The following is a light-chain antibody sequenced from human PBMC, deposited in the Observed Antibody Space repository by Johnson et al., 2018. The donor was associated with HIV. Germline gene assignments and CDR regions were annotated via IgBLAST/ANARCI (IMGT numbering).Light chain of an antibody. V-gene: IGLV1-51*02. CDR1: ISNIGDNF. CDR3: GTWDSSLSGGV. CDR2: ENN. J-gene: IGLJ1*01. Sequence: HSVLTQPPSVSAAPGQKVTISCSGSISNIGDNFVSWYQQFPVTAPKLLIYENNRRPSGIPDRFSGSKSGTSATLGITGLQTGDEADYYCGTWDSSLSGGVLGTGTKVTVL.